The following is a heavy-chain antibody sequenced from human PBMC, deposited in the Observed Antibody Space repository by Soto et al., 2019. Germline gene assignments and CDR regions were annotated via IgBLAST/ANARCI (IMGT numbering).Heavy chain of an antibody. CDR2: INIYGGGT. J-gene: IGHJ4*02. CDR3: ARALYYYDNSGLAF. V-gene: IGHV1-18*01. D-gene: IGHD3-22*01. CDR1: GYTFTSYG. Sequence: QVHLEQSGPEVKKPGASVKVSCKASGYTFTSYGISWVRLAPGQGLEWMGWINIYGGGTNYAQKYQDSFTMXXXTXPNTVYLEMRSLTSDDTAVYYCARALYYYDNSGLAFWGQGTLVTVSS.